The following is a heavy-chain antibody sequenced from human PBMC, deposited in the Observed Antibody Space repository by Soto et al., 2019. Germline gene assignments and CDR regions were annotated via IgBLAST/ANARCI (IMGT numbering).Heavy chain of an antibody. CDR1: GFNFSSYS. J-gene: IGHJ4*02. CDR3: AKDGPWFGELSPSDY. V-gene: IGHV3-23*01. D-gene: IGHD3-10*01. Sequence: GGSKRHSNAASGFNFSSYSMRWIRQNPGKGLEWVSAISASGGGAYYADSVKGRFTISRDNSGNTLYVQVNSLRAEDTAIYFCAKDGPWFGELSPSDYWGQGALVTGSS. CDR2: ISASGGGA.